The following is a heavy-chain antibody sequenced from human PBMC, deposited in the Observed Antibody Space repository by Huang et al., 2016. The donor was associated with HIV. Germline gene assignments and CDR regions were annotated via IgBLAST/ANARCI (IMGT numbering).Heavy chain of an antibody. CDR1: GYRFRSNW. CDR2: IYPGDLDN. CDR3: ARLIGSPSFYYGLDV. D-gene: IGHD3-10*01. J-gene: IGHJ6*02. V-gene: IGHV5-51*01. Sequence: EVQLVQSGAEVKKPGESLKISCKGSGYRFRSNWIGWVRQMPGKGLEWMGIIYPGDLDNRDSPSFQGQVTSSADKSINTAYLQWSSLKASDTAMYYCARLIGSPSFYYGLDVWGQGTTVTVSS.